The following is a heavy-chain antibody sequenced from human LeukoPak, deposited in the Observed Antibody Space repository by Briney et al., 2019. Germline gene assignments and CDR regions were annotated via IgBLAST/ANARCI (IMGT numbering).Heavy chain of an antibody. Sequence: GRSLRLSCEASGFTFSGYSMNWVRQAPGKGLEWVSSISRSATYLYYADSLQGRFTVSRDDAKSSLYLQMNSLSAEDTTVYYCARHVYSSGWGAFDIWGQGTMVTVSS. D-gene: IGHD6-19*01. CDR3: ARHVYSSGWGAFDI. CDR1: GFTFSGYS. CDR2: ISRSATYL. J-gene: IGHJ3*02. V-gene: IGHV3-21*01.